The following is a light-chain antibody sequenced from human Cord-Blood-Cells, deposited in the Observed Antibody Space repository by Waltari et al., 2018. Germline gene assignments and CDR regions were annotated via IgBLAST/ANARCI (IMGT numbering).Light chain of an antibody. J-gene: IGLJ3*02. Sequence: QSALTQPASVSGSPGKSITISCTGTSSDVGSYNLVSWYQQHPGKAPKLMIYEGSKRPSGLSNRFSASKSGNTASLTISGLQAEDEADYYCCSYAGSSTFGVFGGGTKLTVL. CDR1: SSDVGSYNL. V-gene: IGLV2-23*01. CDR3: CSYAGSSTFGV. CDR2: EGS.